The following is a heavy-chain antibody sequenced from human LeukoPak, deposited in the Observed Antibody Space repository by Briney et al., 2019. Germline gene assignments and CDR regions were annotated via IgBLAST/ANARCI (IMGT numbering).Heavy chain of an antibody. V-gene: IGHV4-34*01. D-gene: IGHD2-8*01. CDR1: GGSFSGYY. J-gene: IGHJ4*02. CDR3: ARGDIVLMVYAMVFDY. Sequence: SETLSLTCAVYGGSFSGYYWGWIRQPPGKGLEWIGEINHSGSTNYNPSLKSRVTISVDTSKNQFSLKLSSVTAADTAVYYCARGDIVLMVYAMVFDYWGQGTLVTVSS. CDR2: INHSGST.